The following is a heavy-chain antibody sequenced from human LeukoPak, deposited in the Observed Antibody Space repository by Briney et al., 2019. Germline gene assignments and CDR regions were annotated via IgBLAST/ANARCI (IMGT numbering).Heavy chain of an antibody. Sequence: GGSLRLSCAASGFTFNSYWMSWVRQAPGEGLEWVSSISSSSNYIYYADSVKGRFTISRDNAKNSLNLQMNSLKTEDTAVYYCARDPLRYFNWNHYYYYMDVWGKGTTVTISS. CDR3: ARDPLRYFNWNHYYYYMDV. J-gene: IGHJ6*03. V-gene: IGHV3-21*04. CDR1: GFTFNSYW. CDR2: ISSSSNYI. D-gene: IGHD3-9*01.